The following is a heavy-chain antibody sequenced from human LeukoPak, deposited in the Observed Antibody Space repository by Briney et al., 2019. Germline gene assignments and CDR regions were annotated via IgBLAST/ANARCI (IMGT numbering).Heavy chain of an antibody. V-gene: IGHV4-59*08. D-gene: IGHD6-13*01. CDR1: GGSISSYY. CDR3: ARTYSSSWYEELLQH. Sequence: PSETLSLTCTVSGGSISSYYWSWIRQPPGKGLEWIGYIYYSGSTYYNPSLKSRVTISVDTSKNQFSLKLSSVTAADTAVYYCARTYSSSWYEELLQHWGQGALVTVSS. J-gene: IGHJ1*01. CDR2: IYYSGST.